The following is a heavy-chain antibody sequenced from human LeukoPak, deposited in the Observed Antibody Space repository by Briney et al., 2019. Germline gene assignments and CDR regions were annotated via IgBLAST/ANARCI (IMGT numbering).Heavy chain of an antibody. V-gene: IGHV4-61*02. CDR1: GGSLSSGSYY. Sequence: SETLSLTCTVSGGSLSSGSYYWSWIRQPAGTGLEWIGRIYTSGSTNYNPSLKSRVTISVDTSKNQFSLKLSSVTAADTAVYYCAREGSGSYGWYFDYWGQGTLVTVSS. D-gene: IGHD1-26*01. J-gene: IGHJ4*02. CDR2: IYTSGST. CDR3: AREGSGSYGWYFDY.